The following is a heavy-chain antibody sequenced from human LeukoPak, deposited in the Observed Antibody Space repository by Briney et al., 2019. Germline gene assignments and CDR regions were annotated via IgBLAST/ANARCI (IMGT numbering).Heavy chain of an antibody. CDR3: AKDRGGYCSGGSCYSALDF. CDR1: GFTFSSYA. V-gene: IGHV3-23*01. J-gene: IGHJ4*02. Sequence: GGSLRLSCAASGFTFSSYAMSWVRQAPGKGLEWVSSISGTGGSTYYADSVKGRFTISRDNSKNTLYLQMNSLRAEDTAVYYCAKDRGGYCSGGSCYSALDFWAQGTLVTVSS. D-gene: IGHD2-15*01. CDR2: ISGTGGST.